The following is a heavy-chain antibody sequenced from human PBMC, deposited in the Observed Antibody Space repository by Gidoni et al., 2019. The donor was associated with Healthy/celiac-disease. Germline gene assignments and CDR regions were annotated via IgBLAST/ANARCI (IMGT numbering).Heavy chain of an antibody. CDR2: IYHSGST. Sequence: QLQLQESGSGLVKPSQTLSLTCAVSGGSISSGGYSWSWIRQPPGKGLEWIGYIYHSGSTYYNPSLKSRVTISVDRSKNQFSLKLSSVTAADTAVYYCARVYSSSSGYYYYMDVWGKGTTVTVSS. CDR1: GGSISSGGYS. J-gene: IGHJ6*03. V-gene: IGHV4-30-2*01. CDR3: ARVYSSSSGYYYYMDV. D-gene: IGHD6-6*01.